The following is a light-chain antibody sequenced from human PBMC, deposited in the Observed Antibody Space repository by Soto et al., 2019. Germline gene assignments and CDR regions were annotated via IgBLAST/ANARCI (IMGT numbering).Light chain of an antibody. CDR3: QQYENYPYT. CDR2: DAS. Sequence: DIQMTQSPSTLSASVGDRVTLTCRASQTISSWLAWYQQKPGKAPKLLIYDASTLESGVPSRFSGGGSGTEFTLTISSLQPDDFATYYCQQYENYPYTFGQGTKLEIK. CDR1: QTISSW. J-gene: IGKJ2*01. V-gene: IGKV1-5*01.